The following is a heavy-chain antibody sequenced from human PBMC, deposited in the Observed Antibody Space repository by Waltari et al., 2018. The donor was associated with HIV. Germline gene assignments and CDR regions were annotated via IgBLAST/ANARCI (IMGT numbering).Heavy chain of an antibody. V-gene: IGHV1-3*01. CDR1: GYTFTSYA. J-gene: IGHJ6*02. CDR3: ARRALTIFGVVIIYGMDV. D-gene: IGHD3-3*01. CDR2: INAGKCNT. Sequence: QVQLVQSGAEVKKPGASVKVSCKASGYTFTSYAMHWVRQAPGQRLEWMGWINAGKCNTKYSQKFQGRVTITRDTSASTAYMELSSLRSEDTAVYYCARRALTIFGVVIIYGMDVWGQGTTVTVSS.